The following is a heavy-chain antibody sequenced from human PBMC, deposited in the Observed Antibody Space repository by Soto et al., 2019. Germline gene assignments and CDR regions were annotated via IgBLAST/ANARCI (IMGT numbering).Heavy chain of an antibody. CDR3: ARVGSGSYYYFDY. D-gene: IGHD1-26*01. V-gene: IGHV4-39*01. Sequence: SETLSLTCTVSGGSISSSSYYWGWIRQPPGKGLEWIGSIYYSGSTYYNPSLKSRVTISVDTSKNQFSLKLSSVTAADTAVYYCARVGSGSYYYFDYWGQGTLVTVSS. CDR1: GGSISSSSYY. J-gene: IGHJ4*02. CDR2: IYYSGST.